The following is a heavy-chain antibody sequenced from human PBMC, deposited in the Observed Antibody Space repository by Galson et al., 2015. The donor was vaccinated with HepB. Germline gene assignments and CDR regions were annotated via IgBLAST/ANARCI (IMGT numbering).Heavy chain of an antibody. Sequence: SLRLSCAASGFTFSSYAMHWVRQAPGKGLEWVAVISYDGSNKYYADSVKGRFTISRDNSKNTLYLQMNSLRAEDTAVYYCARERRSGYGGNSGRGMDVWGQGTLVTVSS. D-gene: IGHD4-23*01. CDR1: GFTFSSYA. J-gene: IGHJ4*02. CDR2: ISYDGSNK. CDR3: ARERRSGYGGNSGRGMDV. V-gene: IGHV3-30*04.